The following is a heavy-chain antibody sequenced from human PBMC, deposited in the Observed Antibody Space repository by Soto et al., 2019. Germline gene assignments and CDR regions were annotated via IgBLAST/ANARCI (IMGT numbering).Heavy chain of an antibody. Sequence: SETLSLSYTVSGGSISSGGYYWSWIRQHPGKGLEWIGYIYYSGSTYYNPSLKSRVTISVDTSKNQFSLKLSSVTAADTAVYYCARDSSGGWDIVVVPAARGMDVWGQGTTVTVSS. CDR3: ARDSSGGWDIVVVPAARGMDV. CDR1: GGSISSGGYY. V-gene: IGHV4-31*03. D-gene: IGHD2-2*01. CDR2: IYYSGST. J-gene: IGHJ6*02.